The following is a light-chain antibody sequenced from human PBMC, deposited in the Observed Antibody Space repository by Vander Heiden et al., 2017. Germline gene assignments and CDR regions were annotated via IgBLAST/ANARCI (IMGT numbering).Light chain of an antibody. CDR3: RQYYSTPLT. J-gene: IGKJ4*01. CDR1: QSVLYSSNNKNY. Sequence: IVLTQSLSSPVGSLGDMACRNCKSSQSVLYSSNNKNYLAWYQQKPGQPPKLLIYWASTRVSGVPERFSGSGSGTDFTLTISSLQAEDVAVYYCRQYYSTPLTFGGGTKVEIK. CDR2: WAS. V-gene: IGKV4-1*01.